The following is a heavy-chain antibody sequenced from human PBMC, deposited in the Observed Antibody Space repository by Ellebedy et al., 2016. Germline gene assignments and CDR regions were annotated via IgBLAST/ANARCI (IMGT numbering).Heavy chain of an antibody. CDR3: ARDTFGGWSGFDY. CDR2: IYYSGST. V-gene: IGHV4-39*02. CDR1: GGSISSSSYY. Sequence: SETLSLTCTVSGGSISSSSYYWGWIRQPPGKGLEWIGSIYYSGSTYYNPSLKSRVTISVDTSKNQFSLMLSPVTAADTAVYYCARDTFGGWSGFDYWGQGSLVTVSS. J-gene: IGHJ4*02. D-gene: IGHD3-3*01.